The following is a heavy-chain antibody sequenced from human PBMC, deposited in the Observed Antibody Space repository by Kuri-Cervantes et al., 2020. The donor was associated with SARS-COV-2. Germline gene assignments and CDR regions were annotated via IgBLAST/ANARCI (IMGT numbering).Heavy chain of an antibody. CDR2: IIPILGTA. D-gene: IGHD3-10*01. V-gene: IGHV1-69*04. CDR1: GGTFSSYA. Sequence: SVKVSCKASGGTFSSYAISWVRQAPGQGLEWMGRIIPILGTANYAQKFQGRVTMTRDTSTSTVYMGLSSLRSEGTAVYYCARAGDRYYWGQGTLVTVSS. J-gene: IGHJ4*02. CDR3: ARAGDRYY.